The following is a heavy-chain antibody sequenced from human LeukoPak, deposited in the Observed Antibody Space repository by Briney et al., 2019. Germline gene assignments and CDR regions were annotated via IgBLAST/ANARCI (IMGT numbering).Heavy chain of an antibody. CDR2: IYHTGST. J-gene: IGHJ4*02. CDR1: GGSISSSNC. D-gene: IGHD3/OR15-3a*01. Sequence: PSETLSLTCAVSGGSISSSNCWSWVRQPPGKGLEWIGEIYHTGSTNYNPSLKSRVTISVDKFKNQFSLKLSSVTAADTAVYYCARNLMGLVGPLEYWGQGTLVTVSS. CDR3: ARNLMGLVGPLEY. V-gene: IGHV4-4*02.